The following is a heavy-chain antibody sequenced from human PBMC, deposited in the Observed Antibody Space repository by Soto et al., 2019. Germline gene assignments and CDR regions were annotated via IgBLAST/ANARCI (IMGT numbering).Heavy chain of an antibody. CDR1: GGTFSSYA. V-gene: IGHV1-69*01. D-gene: IGHD3-22*01. Sequence: QVQLVQSGAEVKKPGSSVKVSCKASGGTFSSYAISWVRQAPGQGLEWMGGIIPIFGTANYAQKFQGRVTITGDESTSTAYRELSSLRSEDTAVEYGAREDGYYYDRQDACDIGGQGTMVTVSS. J-gene: IGHJ3*02. CDR3: AREDGYYYDRQDACDI. CDR2: IIPIFGTA.